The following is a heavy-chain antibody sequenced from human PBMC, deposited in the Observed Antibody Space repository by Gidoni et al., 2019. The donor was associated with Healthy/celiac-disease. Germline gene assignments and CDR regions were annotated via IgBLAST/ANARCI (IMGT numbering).Heavy chain of an antibody. D-gene: IGHD6-19*01. CDR1: GYTFTGYY. Sequence: QVQLVQSGAEVKKPGASVKVSCKASGYTFTGYYLHWVRQAPGQGLEWMGWINPNSGGTNYAQKFQGRVTMTRDTSISTAYMELSRLRSDDTAVYYCARPPVHIYSSGWEGPGGMDVWGQGTTVTVSS. CDR2: INPNSGGT. CDR3: ARPPVHIYSSGWEGPGGMDV. J-gene: IGHJ6*02. V-gene: IGHV1-2*02.